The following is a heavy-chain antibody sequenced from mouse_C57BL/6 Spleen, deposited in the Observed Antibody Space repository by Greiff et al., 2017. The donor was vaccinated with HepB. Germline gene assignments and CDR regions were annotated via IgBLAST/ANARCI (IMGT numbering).Heavy chain of an antibody. CDR1: GYTFTDYY. Sequence: EVQLQQSGPELVKPGASVKISCKASGYTFTDYYMNWVKQSRGKSLEWIGDINPNNGGTSYNQKFKGKATLTVDKSSSTAYMELRSLTSEDSAVYYCARLGTTVFDYWGQGTTLTVSS. CDR3: ARLGTTVFDY. D-gene: IGHD1-1*01. CDR2: INPNNGGT. V-gene: IGHV1-26*01. J-gene: IGHJ2*01.